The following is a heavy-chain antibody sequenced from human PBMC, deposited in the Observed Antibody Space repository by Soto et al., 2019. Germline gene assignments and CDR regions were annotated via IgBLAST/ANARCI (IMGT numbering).Heavy chain of an antibody. D-gene: IGHD3-3*01. V-gene: IGHV4-39*01. CDR3: ERPLLRFLDW. J-gene: IGHJ2*01. CDR2: IYYSGST. Sequence: IRKPPRKCLEWIGTIYYSGSTDYNPSLKNRDTISVDTSKNQFYLKLSSVTDADTAVYYCERPLLRFLDW.